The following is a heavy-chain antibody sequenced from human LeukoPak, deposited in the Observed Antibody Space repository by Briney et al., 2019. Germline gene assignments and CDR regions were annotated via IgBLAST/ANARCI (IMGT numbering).Heavy chain of an antibody. CDR1: GYTFTGYY. J-gene: IGHJ3*02. V-gene: IGHV1-2*02. CDR2: INPNSGGT. D-gene: IGHD3-22*01. Sequence: GASVKVSCKASGYTFTGYYMHWVRQAPGQGLEWMGWINPNSGGTNYAQKFQGRVTMTRDTSISTAYMELSRLRSDDTAVYYCAREYDSSGYYWEHDAFDIWGQGTMVTVSS. CDR3: AREYDSSGYYWEHDAFDI.